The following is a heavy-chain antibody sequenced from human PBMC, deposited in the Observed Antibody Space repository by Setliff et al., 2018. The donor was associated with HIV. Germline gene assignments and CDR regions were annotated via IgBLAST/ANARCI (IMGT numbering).Heavy chain of an antibody. V-gene: IGHV4-34*01. CDR2: VNHSGRT. CDR1: GGSFSGYS. Sequence: NPSETLSLTCAVYGGSFSGYSWNWIRQPPGKGLEWIGDVNHSGRTDYNPSLTSRVTTSVDSSKKQFSLRLTSVAAADTAVYYCARGRCSGGTCSGRYSYLHIDVWGKGTTVTVSS. D-gene: IGHD2-15*01. J-gene: IGHJ6*03. CDR3: ARGRCSGGTCSGRYSYLHIDV.